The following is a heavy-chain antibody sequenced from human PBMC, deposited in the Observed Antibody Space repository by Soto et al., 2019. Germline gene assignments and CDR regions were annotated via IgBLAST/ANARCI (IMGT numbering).Heavy chain of an antibody. V-gene: IGHV1-69*02. CDR3: ARGGLDSSTSDYFDY. CDR1: GGTFSSYT. CDR2: IIPILGIA. Sequence: QVQLVQSGAEVKKPGSSVKVSCKASGGTFSSYTISWVRQAPGQGLEWMGRIIPILGIANYAQKFQGRVTITADKSTSTAYMELCSLRSEDTAVYYCARGGLDSSTSDYFDYWGQGTLVTVSS. D-gene: IGHD2-2*01. J-gene: IGHJ4*02.